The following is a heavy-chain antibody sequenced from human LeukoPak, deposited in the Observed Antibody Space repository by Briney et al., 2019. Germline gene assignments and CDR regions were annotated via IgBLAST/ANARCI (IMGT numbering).Heavy chain of an antibody. CDR1: GYTFTRHY. CDR3: ARDGLYCTNGVCSSDI. D-gene: IGHD2-8*01. CDR2: INPSSGGT. Sequence: ASVKVSCKASGYTFTRHYMNWVRQAPGQGLEWMGKINPSSGGTGYAQKFQGRVTMTRDTSTSTVYMELTSLRSAGTAVYYCARDGLYCTNGVCSSDIWGQGTLVTVSS. J-gene: IGHJ3*02. V-gene: IGHV1-46*01.